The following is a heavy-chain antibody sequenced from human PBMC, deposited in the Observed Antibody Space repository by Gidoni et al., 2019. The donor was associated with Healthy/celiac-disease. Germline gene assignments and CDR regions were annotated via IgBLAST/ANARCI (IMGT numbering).Heavy chain of an antibody. CDR3: AKEAFLMTTVTTGGVDY. D-gene: IGHD4-17*01. CDR2: ISWNSGSI. CDR1: GFTFADYA. Sequence: EVQLVESGGGLVQPGRSLRLSCAASGFTFADYAMHWVRRAPGKGLEWVSGISWNSGSIGYADSVKGRFTISRDNAKHSLYLQMNSLRAEDTALYYCAKEAFLMTTVTTGGVDYWGQGTLVTVSS. V-gene: IGHV3-9*01. J-gene: IGHJ4*02.